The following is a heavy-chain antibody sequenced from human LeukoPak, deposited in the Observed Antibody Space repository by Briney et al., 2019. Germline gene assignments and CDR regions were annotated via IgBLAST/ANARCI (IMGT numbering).Heavy chain of an antibody. CDR2: ISGTSDNK. CDR1: GFTFSSYT. J-gene: IGHJ4*02. V-gene: IGHV3-21*01. D-gene: IGHD4-17*01. Sequence: PGGCLRLSCAASGFTFSSYTMNWVRQAPGKGLEWVSSISGTSDNKNYADSVKGRFTISRDNAKNSVYLQMTSLTAEDTAVYNCARDHYGDYGFDYWGQGTLVTVSS. CDR3: ARDHYGDYGFDY.